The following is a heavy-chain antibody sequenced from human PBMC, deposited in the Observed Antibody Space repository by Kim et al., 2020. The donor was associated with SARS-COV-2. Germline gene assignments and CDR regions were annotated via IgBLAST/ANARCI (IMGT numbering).Heavy chain of an antibody. CDR2: ISAYNGNT. CDR3: ARDGQAAARGDWYFDV. V-gene: IGHV1-18*01. CDR1: GYSFSSYG. J-gene: IGHJ2*01. Sequence: ASVKVSCKASGYSFSSYGLTWVRQAPGQGLEWMGWISAYNGNTNYAQKLQGRVTMTTDTSTSTAYMELRSLRSDDTAVYYFARDGQAAARGDWYFDVWGRGTLVTVSS. D-gene: IGHD6-13*01.